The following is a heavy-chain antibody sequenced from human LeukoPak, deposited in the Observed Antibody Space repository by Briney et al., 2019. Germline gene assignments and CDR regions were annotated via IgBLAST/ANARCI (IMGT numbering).Heavy chain of an antibody. D-gene: IGHD2-8*01. CDR1: GFTFSSYA. CDR3: AKAGICTNGVCYLWWFDP. J-gene: IGHJ5*02. V-gene: IGHV3-23*01. Sequence: GGSLRLSCAASGFTFSSYAMSWVRQAPGKGLEWVSAISGSGGSTYYEDSVKGRFTISRDNSKNTLYLQMNSLRAEDTAVYYCAKAGICTNGVCYLWWFDPWGQGTLVTVSS. CDR2: ISGSGGST.